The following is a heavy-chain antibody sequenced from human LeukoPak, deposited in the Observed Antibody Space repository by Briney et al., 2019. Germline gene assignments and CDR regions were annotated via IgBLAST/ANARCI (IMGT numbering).Heavy chain of an antibody. D-gene: IGHD3-22*01. Sequence: GGSLRLSCAASGFTFSSYAMHWVRQAPGKGLEYVSAISSNGGSTYYANSVKGRFTISRDNSKNTLYLQMGSLRAEDVAVYYCARDQDDSSGYGIDYWGQGTLVTVSS. J-gene: IGHJ4*02. CDR1: GFTFSSYA. V-gene: IGHV3-64*01. CDR2: ISSNGGST. CDR3: ARDQDDSSGYGIDY.